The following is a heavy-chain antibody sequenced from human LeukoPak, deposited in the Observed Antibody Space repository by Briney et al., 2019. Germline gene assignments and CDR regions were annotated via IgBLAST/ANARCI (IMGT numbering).Heavy chain of an antibody. CDR1: GYTLTELS. CDR3: ATGANSGYGLDY. D-gene: IGHD5-12*01. J-gene: IGHJ4*02. Sequence: WASVTVSCKVSGYTLTELSMHWVRQAPGKGLEWMGGFDPEDGETIYAQKFQGRVTMTEDTSTDTAYMELSSLRSEDTAVYYCATGANSGYGLDYWGQGTLVTVSS. V-gene: IGHV1-24*01. CDR2: FDPEDGET.